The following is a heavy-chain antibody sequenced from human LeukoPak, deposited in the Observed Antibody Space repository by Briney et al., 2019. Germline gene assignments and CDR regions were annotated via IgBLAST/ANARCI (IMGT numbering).Heavy chain of an antibody. Sequence: ASVKVSCKASGYTLTGYYIHWVRQAPGQGLEWMGWISPDSGATKYAQKFQGRVTMTRDTSTSTAYMDLNRLRSDDTAVYYCARDALYYGSKIYLSPENWFDPWGQGTLVTVSS. CDR3: ARDALYYGSKIYLSPENWFDP. D-gene: IGHD3-10*01. V-gene: IGHV1-2*02. CDR1: GYTLTGYY. J-gene: IGHJ5*02. CDR2: ISPDSGAT.